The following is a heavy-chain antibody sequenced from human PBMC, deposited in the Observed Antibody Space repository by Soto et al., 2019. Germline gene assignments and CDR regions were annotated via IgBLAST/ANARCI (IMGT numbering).Heavy chain of an antibody. J-gene: IGHJ4*02. CDR1: GFTFSSYG. CDR3: ARDHLTQYYFDY. V-gene: IGHV3-33*01. CDR2: IWYDGSNK. Sequence: QVQLVESGGGVVQPGRSLRLSCAASGFTFSSYGRHWVRQAPGKGLEWVAVIWYDGSNKYYADSVKGRFTISRDNSKNTLYLQMNSLRAEDTAVYYCARDHLTQYYFDYWGQGTLVTVSS.